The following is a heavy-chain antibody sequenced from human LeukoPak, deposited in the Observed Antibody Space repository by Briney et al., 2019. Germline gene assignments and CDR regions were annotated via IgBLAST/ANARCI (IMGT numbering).Heavy chain of an antibody. D-gene: IGHD7-27*01. V-gene: IGHV3-74*01. CDR1: GFTFSNFW. J-gene: IGHJ4*02. CDR2: ITSDGSNI. Sequence: GGSLRLSCAASGFTFSNFWLHWVRQAPGKGLEWVSRITSDGSNINYADSVQGRFTISRDNAKNTLYLQMNSLRAEDTAVYYCARWGHSSFDYWGQGALVTVSS. CDR3: ARWGHSSFDY.